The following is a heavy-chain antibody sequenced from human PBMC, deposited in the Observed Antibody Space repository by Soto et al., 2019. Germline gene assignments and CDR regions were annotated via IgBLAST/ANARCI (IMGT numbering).Heavy chain of an antibody. CDR2: IIPIFGTA. J-gene: IGHJ4*02. D-gene: IGHD3-9*01. Sequence: SVKVSCKASGGTFSSYAISWVRQAPGQGLEWMGGIIPIFGTANYAQKFQGRVTITADDSKSVAYLQMNSLKTEDTAMYYCTRDSDFLTGYYSPNSFDYWGQGALVTVSS. CDR1: GGTFSSYA. V-gene: IGHV1-69*13. CDR3: TRDSDFLTGYYSPNSFDY.